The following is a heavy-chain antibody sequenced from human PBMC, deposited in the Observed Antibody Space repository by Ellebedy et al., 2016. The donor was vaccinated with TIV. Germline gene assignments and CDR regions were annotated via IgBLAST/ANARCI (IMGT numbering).Heavy chain of an antibody. Sequence: GESLKISXAASGFTFSSYSMNWVRQAPGKGLEWVSYISSSSSTIYYADSVKGRFTISRDNAKNSLYLQMNSLRAEDTAVYYCASWCGDLSCWGQGTLVTVSS. J-gene: IGHJ4*02. CDR2: ISSSSSTI. CDR1: GFTFSSYS. V-gene: IGHV3-48*04. D-gene: IGHD4-17*01. CDR3: ASWCGDLSC.